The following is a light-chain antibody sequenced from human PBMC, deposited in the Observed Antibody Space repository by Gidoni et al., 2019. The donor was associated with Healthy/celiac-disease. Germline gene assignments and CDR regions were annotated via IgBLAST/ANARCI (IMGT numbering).Light chain of an antibody. Sequence: DIQMTQSPSSLSASVGDRVTITCRASQSISSYVNWYQQKPGKAPKLLIYAASRLQSGVPSRFSGSGSGTAFTLTISSLQPEDFATYYCQQSYSTPTFGPGTKVDIK. CDR2: AAS. CDR3: QQSYSTPT. CDR1: QSISSY. J-gene: IGKJ3*01. V-gene: IGKV1-39*01.